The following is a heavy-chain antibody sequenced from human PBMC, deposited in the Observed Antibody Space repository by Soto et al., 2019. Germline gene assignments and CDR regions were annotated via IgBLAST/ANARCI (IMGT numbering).Heavy chain of an antibody. J-gene: IGHJ4*02. CDR3: ARGDEYFDY. V-gene: IGHV4-34*01. CDR2: INHSGST. CDR1: GGSFSGYY. Sequence: KTSETLSLTCAVYGGSFSGYYWSWIRQPPGKGLEWIGEINHSGSTNYNPSLKSRVTISVDTSKNQFSLKLSSVTAADTAVYYCARGDEYFDYWGQGTLVTVSS.